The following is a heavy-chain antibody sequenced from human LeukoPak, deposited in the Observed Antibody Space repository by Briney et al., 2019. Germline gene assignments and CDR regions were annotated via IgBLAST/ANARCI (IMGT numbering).Heavy chain of an antibody. CDR2: ISQDAGTT. V-gene: IGHV3-7*01. D-gene: IGHD2-15*01. CDR1: GFSFTSYW. CDR3: ARDPGWSSFDI. Sequence: GGSLRLSCVASGFSFTSYWMSWVRQAPGKGLEFVANISQDAGTTNYVDSVKGRFTISRDNAENSLYLQMSSLRAEDTALYYCARDPGWSSFDIWGQGIMVTVSS. J-gene: IGHJ3*02.